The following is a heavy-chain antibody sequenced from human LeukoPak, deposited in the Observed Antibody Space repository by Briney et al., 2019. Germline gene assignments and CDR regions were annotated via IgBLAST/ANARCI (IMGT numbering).Heavy chain of an antibody. CDR1: GGSISSYY. CDR3: ARDTSGQQTNWFDP. V-gene: IGHV4-59*01. CDR2: IYYSGST. D-gene: IGHD5-12*01. Sequence: SETLSLTCTVSGGSISSYYWSWFRQPPGKGLEWIGYIYYSGSTNYNPSLKSRVTISVDTSKNQFSLKLSSVTAADTAVYYCARDTSGQQTNWFDPWGQGTLATVSS. J-gene: IGHJ5*02.